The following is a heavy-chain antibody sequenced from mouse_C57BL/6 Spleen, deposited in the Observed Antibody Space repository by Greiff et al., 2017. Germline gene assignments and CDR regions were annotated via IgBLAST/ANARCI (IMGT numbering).Heavy chain of an antibody. CDR2: IYPGDGDT. CDR1: GYAFSSSW. V-gene: IGHV1-82*01. CDR3: ARGGYGKCEDFDY. J-gene: IGHJ2*01. Sequence: VQLQQSGPELVKPGASVKISCKASGYAFSSSWMNWVKQRPGKGLEWIGRIYPGDGDTNYNGKFKGKATLTADKSSSTAYMQLSSLTSEDSAVYFCARGGYGKCEDFDYWGQGTTLAVSS. D-gene: IGHD2-1*01.